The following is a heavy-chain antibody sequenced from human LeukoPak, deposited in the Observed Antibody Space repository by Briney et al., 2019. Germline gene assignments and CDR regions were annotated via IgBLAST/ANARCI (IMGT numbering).Heavy chain of an antibody. D-gene: IGHD1-1*01. V-gene: IGHV3-30*02. J-gene: IGHJ4*02. Sequence: GGSLRLSCAASGFTFSSYGMHWVRQAPGKGLEWVAFIRYDGSDKYYADSVKGRFTISRDNSKDTLYLQMNSLRAEDTAVFYCAKGTTKWYTGSGADYWGQGTLVTVS. CDR2: IRYDGSDK. CDR1: GFTFSSYG. CDR3: AKGTTKWYTGSGADY.